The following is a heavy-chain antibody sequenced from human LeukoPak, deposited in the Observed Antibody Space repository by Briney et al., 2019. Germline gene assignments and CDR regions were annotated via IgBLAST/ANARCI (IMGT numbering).Heavy chain of an antibody. D-gene: IGHD2-15*01. V-gene: IGHV4-34*01. CDR3: ARGRYCSGGSCYFFGDY. CDR1: GGSFSGYY. J-gene: IGHJ4*02. Sequence: PSETLSLTCAVYGGSFSGYYWSWIRQPPGKGLEWIGEINHSGSTNYNPSLKSRVTISVDTSKSQFSLKLSSVTAADTAVYYCARGRYCSGGSCYFFGDYWGQGTLSPSPQ. CDR2: INHSGST.